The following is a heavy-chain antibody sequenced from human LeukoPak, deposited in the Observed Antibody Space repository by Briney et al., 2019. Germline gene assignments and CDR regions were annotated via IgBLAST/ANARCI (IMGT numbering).Heavy chain of an antibody. CDR1: GFTFSSYA. CDR3: AKDGYFGWHPVGY. CDR2: ISGSGGST. J-gene: IGHJ4*02. D-gene: IGHD3-9*01. Sequence: GGSLRLSCAASGFTFSSYAMSWVRQAPGKGLEWVSAISGSGGSTYYADSVNGRFTISRDNSKYTLYLQMNSLRAEDTAVYYCAKDGYFGWHPVGYWGQGTLVTVSS. V-gene: IGHV3-23*01.